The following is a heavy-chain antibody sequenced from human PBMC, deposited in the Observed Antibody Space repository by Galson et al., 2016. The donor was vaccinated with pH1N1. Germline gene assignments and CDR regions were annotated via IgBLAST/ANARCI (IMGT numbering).Heavy chain of an antibody. CDR1: GSIFSSFA. D-gene: IGHD1-26*01. CDR2: MNPNSGNT. J-gene: IGHJ4*02. Sequence: VKVSCKASGSIFSSFAISWVRQAPGQGLDWVGWMNPNSGNTGYAQKFQGRVTMTRNTSISTAYMELSSLRSEDTAVYYCARGPGVGAIDYWGQGTLVTVSS. V-gene: IGHV1-8*02. CDR3: ARGPGVGAIDY.